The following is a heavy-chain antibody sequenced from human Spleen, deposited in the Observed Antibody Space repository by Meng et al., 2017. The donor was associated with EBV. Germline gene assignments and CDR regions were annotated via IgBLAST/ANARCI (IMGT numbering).Heavy chain of an antibody. CDR3: TRTPHSSADWFDP. CDR2: TYYRSNWYN. CDR1: GDRGSSNNAA. J-gene: IGHJ5*02. V-gene: IGHV6-1*01. Sequence: QVHLRQSAPGPAKPPQPPSLTFASAGDRGSSNNAAWNWIRQSPSRGLEWLGRTYYRSNWYNDYAVSLRSRLTINPDTSKNQFSLQLRSVTPEDTAVYYCTRTPHSSADWFDPWGQGTLVTVSS. D-gene: IGHD1-26*01.